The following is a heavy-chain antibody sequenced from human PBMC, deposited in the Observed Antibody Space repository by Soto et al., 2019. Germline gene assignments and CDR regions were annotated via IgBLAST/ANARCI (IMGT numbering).Heavy chain of an antibody. CDR1: GFTFSTYG. CDR2: VWSDGSKK. CDR3: VRVFDTYYFDL. J-gene: IGHJ4*02. V-gene: IGHV3-33*01. Sequence: QVQVVESGGGVVQPGRSLRLSCAASGFTFSTYGMHWVRQAPGKGLEWVALVWSDGSKKYYADSVKGRFTISRDNSKDTLHLQMNSLRVEDTAVYYCVRVFDTYYFDLWGQGTLVTVST. D-gene: IGHD3-9*01.